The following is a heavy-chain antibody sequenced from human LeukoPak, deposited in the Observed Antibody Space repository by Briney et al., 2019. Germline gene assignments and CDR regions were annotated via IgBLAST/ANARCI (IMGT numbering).Heavy chain of an antibody. V-gene: IGHV3-48*03. D-gene: IGHD3-3*01. CDR1: GFTFTSSE. Sequence: GGSLRLSCSASGFTFTSSEFNWVRQAPGEGLEWVAYITRSGSITHHADSVRGRFTISRDNAKNSLYLQMNSLRDEDTAVYYCARGGITVFGVIIRDFDSWGQGTLVTVSS. CDR2: ITRSGSIT. CDR3: ARGGITVFGVIIRDFDS. J-gene: IGHJ4*02.